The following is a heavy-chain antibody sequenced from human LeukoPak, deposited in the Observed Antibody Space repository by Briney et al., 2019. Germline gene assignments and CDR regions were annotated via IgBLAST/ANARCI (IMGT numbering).Heavy chain of an antibody. CDR1: GGTFSDYA. D-gene: IGHD3-10*01. CDR3: ARSYYGSGSYYYYFDY. V-gene: IGHV1-69*04. CDR2: IIPILGIT. Sequence: SVEVSCKPSGGTFSDYAFSWVRQAPGQGLEWVARIIPILGITNSALKFRGRVTITADNSTSTAYMELSSLTSEDTAVYYCARSYYGSGSYYYYFDYWAQGTLVTVSS. J-gene: IGHJ4*02.